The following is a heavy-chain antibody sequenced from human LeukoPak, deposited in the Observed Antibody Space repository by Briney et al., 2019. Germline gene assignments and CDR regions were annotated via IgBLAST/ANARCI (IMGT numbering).Heavy chain of an antibody. J-gene: IGHJ4*02. CDR2: ISAYNANT. V-gene: IGHV1-18*01. CDR3: ARDYYDSSGYLPFDY. Sequence: ASVKVSRKASGYSFTSYGISWVRQAPGQGLEWMGWISAYNANTNYAQKLQGRVTMTTDTSTSTAYMELRSLRSDDTAVYYCARDYYDSSGYLPFDYWGQGTLVTVSS. D-gene: IGHD3-22*01. CDR1: GYSFTSYG.